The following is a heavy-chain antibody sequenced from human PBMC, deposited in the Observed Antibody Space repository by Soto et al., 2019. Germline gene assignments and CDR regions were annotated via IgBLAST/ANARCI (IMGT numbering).Heavy chain of an antibody. Sequence: EVQLLESGGHLVQPGGSLRLSCAASGFIFSNYVMSWVRQAPGKGLEWVSFISSSGSTTYYADSVKGLFTISRGNSKNMLYVQMNSLRAEEAAVDYCVREASSTGLHLDHWGRGTLVTVS. D-gene: IGHD6-6*01. CDR2: ISSSGSTT. CDR1: GFIFSNYV. V-gene: IGHV3-23*01. J-gene: IGHJ4*02. CDR3: VREASSTGLHLDH.